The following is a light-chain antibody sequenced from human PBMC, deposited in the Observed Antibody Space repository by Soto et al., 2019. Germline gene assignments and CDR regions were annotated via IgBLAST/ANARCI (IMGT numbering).Light chain of an antibody. CDR2: EVS. V-gene: IGLV2-14*01. CDR3: SSYTSSNTLV. Sequence: QSALTQPASVSGSPGQSITISCTGTSSDVGAYNYVSWYQQHPGKAPKLMIFEVSDRPSGVSNRFSGYKSGNTASLTISGLQAEVEADYYCSSYTSSNTLVFGGGTKLTVL. CDR1: SSDVGAYNY. J-gene: IGLJ2*01.